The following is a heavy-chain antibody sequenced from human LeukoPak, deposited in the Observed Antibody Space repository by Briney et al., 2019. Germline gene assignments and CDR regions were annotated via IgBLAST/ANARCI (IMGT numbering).Heavy chain of an antibody. J-gene: IGHJ4*02. CDR2: ISNEGSNQ. Sequence: GRSLRLSCAASRFTFSTYVMHWVRQAPGKGLEWVAVISNEGSNQYYADSVKGRFTISRDNSNNTLYLQMNSLREEDTAVYFCARGGAGGNGFDYWGQGTLVTVSS. CDR1: RFTFSTYV. D-gene: IGHD3-16*01. V-gene: IGHV3-30*04. CDR3: ARGGAGGNGFDY.